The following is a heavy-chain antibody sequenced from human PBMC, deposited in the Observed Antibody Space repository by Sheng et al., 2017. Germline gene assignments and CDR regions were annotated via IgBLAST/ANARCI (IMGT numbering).Heavy chain of an antibody. Sequence: QVQLVESGGGVVQPGRSLRLSCAASGFTFSSYGMHWVRQAPGKGLEWVAVISYDGSNKYYADSVKGRFTISRDNSKNTLYLQMNSLRAEDTAVYYCAKSLYYYDSSGPRAGYFDYWGQGTLVTVSS. CDR3: AKSLYYYDSSGPRAGYFDY. V-gene: IGHV3-30*18. D-gene: IGHD3-22*01. CDR2: ISYDGSNK. J-gene: IGHJ4*02. CDR1: GFTFSSYG.